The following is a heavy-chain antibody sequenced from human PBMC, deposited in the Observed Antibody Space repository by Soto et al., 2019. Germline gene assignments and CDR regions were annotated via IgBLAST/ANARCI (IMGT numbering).Heavy chain of an antibody. J-gene: IGHJ6*03. Sequence: SETLSLTCTVSGGSISSSSYYWGWIRQPPGKGLEWIGSIYYSGSTYYNPSLKSRVTISVDTSKNQFSLKLSSVTAADTAVYYCARRLGYCSSTSCPRYYYYYYMDVWGKGTTVTVSS. CDR3: ARRLGYCSSTSCPRYYYYYYMDV. CDR2: IYYSGST. CDR1: GGSISSSSYY. V-gene: IGHV4-39*01. D-gene: IGHD2-2*01.